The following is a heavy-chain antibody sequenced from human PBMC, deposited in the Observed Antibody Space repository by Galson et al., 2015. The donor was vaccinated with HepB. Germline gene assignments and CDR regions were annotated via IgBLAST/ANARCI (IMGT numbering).Heavy chain of an antibody. CDR2: IWYDGSNK. Sequence: LRLSCAASGFTFSSYGMHWVRQAPGKGLEWVAVIWYDGSNKYYADSVKGRFTISRDNSKNTLYLQMNSLRAEDTAVYYCARKQQLPYYYYYGMDVWGQGTTVTVSS. V-gene: IGHV3-33*01. D-gene: IGHD6-13*01. CDR3: ARKQQLPYYYYYGMDV. CDR1: GFTFSSYG. J-gene: IGHJ6*02.